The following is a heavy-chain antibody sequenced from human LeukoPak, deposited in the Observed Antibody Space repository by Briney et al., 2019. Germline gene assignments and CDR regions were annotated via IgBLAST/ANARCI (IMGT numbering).Heavy chain of an antibody. CDR2: IKQDGNEK. D-gene: IGHD1-26*01. Sequence: SGGSLRLSCAASGFRFNTYWMSWVRQAPGKGLEWVANIKQDGNEKYYADSVKGRFTISRDNGKNSLDLQMNSLRADDTAVYYCLSMWGYWGQGTLVTVSS. V-gene: IGHV3-7*01. CDR1: GFRFNTYW. J-gene: IGHJ4*02. CDR3: LSMWGY.